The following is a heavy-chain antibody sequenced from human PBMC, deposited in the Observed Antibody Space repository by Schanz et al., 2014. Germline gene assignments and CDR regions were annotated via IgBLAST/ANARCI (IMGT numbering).Heavy chain of an antibody. CDR3: AKAGSGWSTAGYYY. D-gene: IGHD6-19*01. Sequence: EVQLLESGGGLVQPGGSLRLSCAASGLLFSYYYMSGVRQAPGKGLEWVSGISDNGISTYYADSVKGRFSISRENSKSILYLQMNSLRAEDTAVYYCAKAGSGWSTAGYYYWGQGTLVAVSS. CDR1: GLLFSYYY. J-gene: IGHJ4*02. CDR2: ISDNGIST. V-gene: IGHV3-23*01.